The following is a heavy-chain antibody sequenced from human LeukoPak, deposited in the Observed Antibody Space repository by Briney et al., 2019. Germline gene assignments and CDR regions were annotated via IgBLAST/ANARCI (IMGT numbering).Heavy chain of an antibody. Sequence: PGGSLRLSCAASGFTFSSYGMHWVRQAPGKGLEWVAVISYDGSNKYYADSVKGRFTTPRDNSKNTLYLQMNSLRAEDTAVYYCAKPRQQLVRYGLDVWGQGTTFIVSS. D-gene: IGHD6-6*01. V-gene: IGHV3-30*18. CDR1: GFTFSSYG. CDR3: AKPRQQLVRYGLDV. CDR2: ISYDGSNK. J-gene: IGHJ6*02.